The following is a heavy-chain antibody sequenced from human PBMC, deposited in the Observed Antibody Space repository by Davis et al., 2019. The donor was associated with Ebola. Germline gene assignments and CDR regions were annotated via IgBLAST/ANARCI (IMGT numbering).Heavy chain of an antibody. V-gene: IGHV4-59*12. CDR2: IYHSGHT. CDR1: GGSISNYY. D-gene: IGHD1-1*01. CDR3: ARSTGTYSTLHY. Sequence: MPSDTLSLTCTVSGGSISNYYWSWIRQPPGKGLEWIGYIYHSGHTDSNPSLKSRVTMSVDTSKNQLSLKLNSVTAADTAVYYCARSTGTYSTLHYWGQGLLVTVSS. J-gene: IGHJ4*02.